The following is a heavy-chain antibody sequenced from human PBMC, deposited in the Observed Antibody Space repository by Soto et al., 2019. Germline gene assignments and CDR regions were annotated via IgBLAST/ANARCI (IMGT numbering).Heavy chain of an antibody. CDR2: ISSSSSYT. V-gene: IGHV3-11*06. D-gene: IGHD3-3*01. CDR3: AREYDFWSGSYYYYGMDV. Sequence: GGSLRLSCAASGFTFSDYYMSWIRQAPGKGLEWVSYISSSSSYTNYADSVKGRFTISRDNAKNSLYLQMNSPRAEDTAVYYCAREYDFWSGSYYYYGMDVWGQGTTVTVSS. J-gene: IGHJ6*02. CDR1: GFTFSDYY.